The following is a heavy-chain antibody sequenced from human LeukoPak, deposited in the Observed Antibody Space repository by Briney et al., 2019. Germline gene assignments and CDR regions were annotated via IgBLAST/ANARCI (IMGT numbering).Heavy chain of an antibody. V-gene: IGHV4-39*01. Sequence: SETLSLTCTVSGGSISSSSYYWGWIRQPPGKGLEWIGSIYYSGSTYYNPSLESRVTISVDTSKNQFSLKLSSVTAADTAVYYCASDSGYSYGYSDYWGQGTLVTVSS. CDR3: ASDSGYSYGYSDY. CDR1: GGSISSSSYY. CDR2: IYYSGST. J-gene: IGHJ4*02. D-gene: IGHD5-18*01.